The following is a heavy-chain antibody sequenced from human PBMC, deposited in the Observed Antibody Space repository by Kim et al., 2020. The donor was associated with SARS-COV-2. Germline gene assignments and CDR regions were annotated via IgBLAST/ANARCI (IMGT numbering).Heavy chain of an antibody. D-gene: IGHD1-26*01. Sequence: GGSLRLSCAASGFTFSSSGMHWVRQAPGKGLEWVAVISYDGSNKYYADSVKGRFTISRDNSKNTLYLQMNSLRAEDTAVYYCAKGYSGSQLSPLDYWGQGTLVTVSS. CDR2: ISYDGSNK. V-gene: IGHV3-30*18. J-gene: IGHJ4*02. CDR3: AKGYSGSQLSPLDY. CDR1: GFTFSSSG.